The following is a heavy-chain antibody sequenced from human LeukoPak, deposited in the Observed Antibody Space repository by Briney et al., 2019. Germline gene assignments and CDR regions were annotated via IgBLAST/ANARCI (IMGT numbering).Heavy chain of an antibody. V-gene: IGHV3-30*18. Sequence: GGSLRLSCAASGFTFSSYGMHWVRQAPGKGLEWVAVISYDGSNKYYADSVKGRFTISRDNSKNTLYLQMNSLRAEDTAVYYCAKSGYSGYQGEYWGQGTLVTVSS. D-gene: IGHD5-12*01. J-gene: IGHJ4*02. CDR2: ISYDGSNK. CDR3: AKSGYSGYQGEY. CDR1: GFTFSSYG.